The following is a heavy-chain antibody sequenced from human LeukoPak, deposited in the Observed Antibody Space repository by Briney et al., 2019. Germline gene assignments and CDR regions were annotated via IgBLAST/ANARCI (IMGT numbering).Heavy chain of an antibody. CDR2: ISYDGSNK. D-gene: IGHD2-2*01. Sequence: PGRSLRLPCAASGFTFSSYGMHWVRQAPGKGLEWVAVISYDGSNKYYADSVKGRFTISRDNSKNTLYLQMNSLRAEDTAVYYCAKDKTYCSSTSCYWRPHYFDYWGQGTLVTVSS. CDR3: AKDKTYCSSTSCYWRPHYFDY. J-gene: IGHJ4*02. CDR1: GFTFSSYG. V-gene: IGHV3-30*18.